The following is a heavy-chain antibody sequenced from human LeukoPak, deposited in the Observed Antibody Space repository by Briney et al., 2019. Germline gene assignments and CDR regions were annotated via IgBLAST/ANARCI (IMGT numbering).Heavy chain of an antibody. D-gene: IGHD3-22*01. CDR1: GFTFSSYG. J-gene: IGHJ4*02. CDR2: INSDGSST. V-gene: IGHV3-74*01. CDR3: ARVNYYDSRPLDY. Sequence: GGTLRLSCAASGFTFSSYGMSWVRQAPGKGLVWVSRINSDGSSTSYADSVKGRFTISRDNAKNTLYLQMNSLRAEDTAVYYCARVNYYDSRPLDYWGQGTLVTVSS.